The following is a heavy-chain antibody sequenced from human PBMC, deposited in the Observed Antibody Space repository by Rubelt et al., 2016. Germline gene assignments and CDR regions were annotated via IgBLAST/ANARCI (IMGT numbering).Heavy chain of an antibody. V-gene: IGHV4-38-2*02. CDR2: IYHSGST. CDR3: ARGIAAAGH. Sequence: QVQLQESGPGLVKPSETLSLTCTVSGYSISSGYYWGWIRQPPGKGLEWIGSIYHSGSTYYNPSLKSRVTISVDTSKNQYSLKLSSVTAADTAVYYCARGIAAAGHWGQGTLVTVSS. D-gene: IGHD6-13*01. CDR1: GYSISSGYY. J-gene: IGHJ4*02.